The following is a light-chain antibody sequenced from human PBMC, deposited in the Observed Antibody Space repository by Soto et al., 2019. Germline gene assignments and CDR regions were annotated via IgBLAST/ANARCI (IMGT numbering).Light chain of an antibody. CDR1: QGVNIW. CDR2: RAS. J-gene: IGKJ1*01. Sequence: DIQMTQSPSSLSASNGGRVTITCRASQGVNIWLAWYQQTPGRAPKLLIHRASISESGVPSRLSGSGSGTEFTLTISSLHPDDFATYYCQQYNVYWSFGPGTKVDIK. CDR3: QQYNVYWS. V-gene: IGKV1-5*03.